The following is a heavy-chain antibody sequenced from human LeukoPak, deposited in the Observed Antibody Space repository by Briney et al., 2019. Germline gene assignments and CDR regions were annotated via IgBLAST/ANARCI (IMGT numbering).Heavy chain of an antibody. CDR3: ARAAEYYDIFRYSYYYYMDV. J-gene: IGHJ6*03. D-gene: IGHD3-9*01. V-gene: IGHV3-7*01. CDR1: GFTFSSYW. Sequence: PGGSLRLSCAASGFTFSSYWMSWVRQAPGKGLEWVANIKQDGSEKYYVDSVKGRFTISRDNAKNSLYLQMNSLRAEDTAVYYCARAAEYYDIFRYSYYYYMDVWGKGTTVTVSS. CDR2: IKQDGSEK.